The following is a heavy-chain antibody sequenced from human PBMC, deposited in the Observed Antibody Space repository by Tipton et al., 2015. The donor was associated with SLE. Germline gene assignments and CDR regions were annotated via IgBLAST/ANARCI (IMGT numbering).Heavy chain of an antibody. CDR2: ISGSGGST. V-gene: IGHV3-23*01. Sequence: SLRLSCAASGFTFSSYAMSWVRQAPGKGLEWVSAISGSGGSTYYADSVKGRFTISRDNSKNTLYLQMNSLRAEDTAVYYCARADTIVVVPAAPGYWGQGTLVTVSS. CDR3: ARADTIVVVPAAPGY. J-gene: IGHJ4*02. CDR1: GFTFSSYA. D-gene: IGHD2-2*01.